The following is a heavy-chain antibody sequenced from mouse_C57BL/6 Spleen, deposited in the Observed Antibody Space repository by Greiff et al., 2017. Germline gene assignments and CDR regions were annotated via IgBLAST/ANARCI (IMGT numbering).Heavy chain of an antibody. V-gene: IGHV1-54*01. CDR2: INPGSGGN. J-gene: IGHJ3*01. Sequence: VQLQESGAELVRPGTSVKVSCKASGYAFTNYLIEWVKQRPGQGLEWIGVINPGSGGNNYNEKLKGKETLTADKSSSTAYMQLSSLTSEDSAVYFCARVDLAWFAYWGQGTLVTVSA. CDR3: ARVDLAWFAY. CDR1: GYAFTNYL.